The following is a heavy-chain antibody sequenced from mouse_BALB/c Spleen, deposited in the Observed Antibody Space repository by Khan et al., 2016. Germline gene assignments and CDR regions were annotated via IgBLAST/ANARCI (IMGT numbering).Heavy chain of an antibody. Sequence: QVQLQQSGADLARPGASVKLSCKASGYTFTNFWIQWVKQRPGQGLEWIGAIYPGDGDTKYTQKFRGKATLTADKSSSTAFMQLSSLSSEDSAVYYCARGSVDLFTYWGQGTLVTVSA. V-gene: IGHV1-87*01. CDR3: ARGSVDLFTY. J-gene: IGHJ3*01. CDR1: GYTFTNFW. CDR2: IYPGDGDT.